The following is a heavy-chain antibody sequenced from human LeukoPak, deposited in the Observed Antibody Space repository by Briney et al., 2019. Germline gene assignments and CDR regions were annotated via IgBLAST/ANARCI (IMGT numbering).Heavy chain of an antibody. J-gene: IGHJ6*03. D-gene: IGHD1-1*01. CDR2: IYYSGST. V-gene: IGHV4-59*01. CDR1: GGSFSGYY. Sequence: SETLSLTCAVYGGSFSGYYWSWIRQPPGKGLEWIGYIYYSGSTNYNPSLKSRVTISVDTSKNQFSLKQSSVTAADTAVYYCARVLEPYYYMDVWGKGTTVTVSS. CDR3: ARVLEPYYYMDV.